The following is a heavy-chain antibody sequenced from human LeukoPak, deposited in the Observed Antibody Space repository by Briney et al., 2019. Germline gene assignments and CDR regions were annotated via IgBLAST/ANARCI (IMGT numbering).Heavy chain of an antibody. CDR2: INPSGGST. CDR3: AVLLWLYGDYGDY. V-gene: IGHV1-46*01. CDR1: GYTFTSYY. D-gene: IGHD4-17*01. Sequence: GASVTVSCKASGYTFTSYYMHWVRQAPGQGLEWMGIINPSGGSTSYAQKFQGRVTMTRDTSTSTVYMELSSLRSEDTAVYYCAVLLWLYGDYGDYWGQGTLVTVSS. J-gene: IGHJ4*02.